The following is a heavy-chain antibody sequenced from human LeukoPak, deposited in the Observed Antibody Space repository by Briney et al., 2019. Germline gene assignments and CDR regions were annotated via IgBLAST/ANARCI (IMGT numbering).Heavy chain of an antibody. J-gene: IGHJ4*02. D-gene: IGHD6-19*01. CDR3: TCHSGWSGPSE. V-gene: IGHV4-59*12. CDR2: IYYSGST. Sequence: SETLSLTCTVSGGSISSYYWSWIRQPPGKGLEWIGYIYYSGSTNYNPSLKSRVTISVDKSKNHFSLELTSVTAADTAVYYCTCHSGWSGPSEWGQGTLVIVSS. CDR1: GGSISSYY.